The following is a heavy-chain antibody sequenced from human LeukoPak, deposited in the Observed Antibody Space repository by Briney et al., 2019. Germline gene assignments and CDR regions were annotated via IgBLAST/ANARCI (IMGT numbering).Heavy chain of an antibody. D-gene: IGHD3-22*01. CDR3: ARGVSYYDSSGPAGI. V-gene: IGHV1-69*05. J-gene: IGHJ3*02. CDR2: IIPIFGTA. Sequence: ASVKISCKASGYTFTSYAISWVRQAPGQGLEWMGGIIPIFGTANYAQKFQGRVTITTDESTSTAYMELSSLRSEDTAVYYCARGVSYYDSSGPAGIWGQGTMVTVSS. CDR1: GYTFTSYA.